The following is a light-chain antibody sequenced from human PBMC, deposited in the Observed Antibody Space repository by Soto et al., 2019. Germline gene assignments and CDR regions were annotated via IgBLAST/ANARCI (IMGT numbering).Light chain of an antibody. V-gene: IGKV1-39*01. J-gene: IGKJ5*01. CDR3: QQSYSTLSIT. Sequence: DIQMTQSPSSLSASVGDRVTITCRASENIARHLNWYQQKPGKAPKLRIYAASSLQNGVPSRFRGGGSGTDFTLTISNLQPEDFATYYCQQSYSTLSITFGQGTRLEIK. CDR2: AAS. CDR1: ENIARH.